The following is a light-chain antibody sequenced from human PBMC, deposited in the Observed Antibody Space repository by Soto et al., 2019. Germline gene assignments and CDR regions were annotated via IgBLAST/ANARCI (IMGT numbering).Light chain of an antibody. CDR3: QQYGVTPPNT. J-gene: IGKJ4*01. CDR1: QSVTSSY. V-gene: IGKV3-20*01. Sequence: EIVLTQSPGTLSLSPGERATLSCRASQSVTSSYLAWWQQKPGQAPRLLIYGASSRATGIPDRFSGSGSGTDFTLTISGLEPEDFALYYCQQYGVTPPNTFGGGTKVDIK. CDR2: GAS.